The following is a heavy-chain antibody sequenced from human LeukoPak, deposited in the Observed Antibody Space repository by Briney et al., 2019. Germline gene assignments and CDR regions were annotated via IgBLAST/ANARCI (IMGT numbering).Heavy chain of an antibody. CDR1: GFTVSSNY. D-gene: IGHD3-22*01. V-gene: IGHV3-53*01. CDR2: IYSGGST. J-gene: IGHJ5*02. Sequence: WGSLRLSCAASGFTVSSNYMSWVRQAPGKRLEWVSVIYSGGSTHYADSVKGRFTISRDNSKNTLYLQMNSLRAEDTAVYYCARALGSSGYYYENWFDPWGQGTLVTVSS. CDR3: ARALGSSGYYYENWFDP.